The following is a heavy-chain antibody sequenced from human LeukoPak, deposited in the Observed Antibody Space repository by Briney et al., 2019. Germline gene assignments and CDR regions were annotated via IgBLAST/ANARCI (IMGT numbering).Heavy chain of an antibody. D-gene: IGHD5-12*01. CDR1: GFTFSSYG. J-gene: IGHJ4*02. CDR3: AREGGGYGFDY. Sequence: PGGSLRLSCAASGFTFSSYGMHWVRRAPGKGLEWVAIISYDGSNKYYADSVKGRFTISRDNSKNTLYLQMNSLRAEDTAVYYCAREGGGYGFDYWGQGTLVTVSS. V-gene: IGHV3-33*05. CDR2: ISYDGSNK.